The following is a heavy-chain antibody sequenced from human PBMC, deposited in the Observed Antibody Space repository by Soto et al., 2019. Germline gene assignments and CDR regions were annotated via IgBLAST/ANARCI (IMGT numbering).Heavy chain of an antibody. CDR1: GGSFSGYY. Sequence: SETLSLTCAVYGGSFSGYYWSWIRQPPGKGLEWMGEINHSGSTKYNPSLKSKVTISVDTSKNYFSLKLSSVTAADTAVYYCSSRAKVLRYFDWSYYYYGMDVWGQGTTVT. V-gene: IGHV4-34*01. CDR3: SSRAKVLRYFDWSYYYYGMDV. D-gene: IGHD3-9*01. J-gene: IGHJ6*02. CDR2: INHSGST.